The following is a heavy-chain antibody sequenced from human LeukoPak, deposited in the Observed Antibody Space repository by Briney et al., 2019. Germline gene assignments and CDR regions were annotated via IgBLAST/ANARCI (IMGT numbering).Heavy chain of an antibody. J-gene: IGHJ3*02. D-gene: IGHD2-21*02. Sequence: PGGSLRLSCAASGIIFSKYGMSWVRQAPGKGLEWVSAISGGGGSTYYADSVKGRFTISRDSSKNTLYLQMNSLRAEDTAVYYCAKDHIVVVTTDAFDIWGQGTMVTVSS. CDR1: GIIFSKYG. CDR2: ISGGGGST. V-gene: IGHV3-23*01. CDR3: AKDHIVVVTTDAFDI.